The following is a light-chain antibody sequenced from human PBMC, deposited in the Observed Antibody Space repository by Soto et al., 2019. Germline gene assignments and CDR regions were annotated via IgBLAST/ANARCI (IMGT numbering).Light chain of an antibody. V-gene: IGKV1-39*01. CDR2: AAS. CDR1: QNIGVY. CDR3: PRTTAIPCT. Sequence: DIQMTQSPSSLSASVGDRVTITCRASQNIGVYLNWYQKKPGKAPKLLIHAASSLHRGVPSTFSGSGSGTDFALTISSLQPEDFAIYRRPRTTAIPCTLAQGTRVDIK. J-gene: IGKJ1*01.